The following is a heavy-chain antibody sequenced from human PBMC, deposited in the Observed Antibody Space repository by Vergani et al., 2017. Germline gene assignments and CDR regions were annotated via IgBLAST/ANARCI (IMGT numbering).Heavy chain of an antibody. Sequence: QAQVVQSGAEVKKSGASVKVSCKISGYTFSNYYMHWVRQAPGQGLEWMGIINPSGGHTNYAQKFQGRVTMTRDTSTSTVYKELSSLRSEDTAMCYCASQIVVVVAAKWGMDVWGQGTTVTVSS. V-gene: IGHV1-46*01. CDR1: GYTFSNYY. CDR3: ASQIVVVVAAKWGMDV. D-gene: IGHD2-15*01. J-gene: IGHJ6*02. CDR2: INPSGGHT.